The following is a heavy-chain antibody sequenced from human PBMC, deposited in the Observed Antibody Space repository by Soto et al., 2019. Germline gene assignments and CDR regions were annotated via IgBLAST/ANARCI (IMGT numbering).Heavy chain of an antibody. CDR2: IYPGDSDT. D-gene: IGHD1-1*01. CDR1: GYSFTSYW. J-gene: IGHJ4*02. V-gene: IGHV5-51*01. Sequence: GESLKISCKASGYSFTSYWIGWVRQMPGKGLEWMGIIYPGDSDTRYSPSFQGQVTISADKSISTASLQWSSLKASDTAMYYCARIPSTGPYYFDYWGQGTLVTVSS. CDR3: ARIPSTGPYYFDY.